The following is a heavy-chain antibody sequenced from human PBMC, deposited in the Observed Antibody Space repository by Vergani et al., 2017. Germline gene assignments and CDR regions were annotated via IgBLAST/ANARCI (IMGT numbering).Heavy chain of an antibody. V-gene: IGHV4-34*01. D-gene: IGHD3-3*01. CDR3: ARGLAYYDFWSGYHDSYYYCMDV. CDR1: GGSFSGYY. J-gene: IGHJ6*02. Sequence: QVQLQQWGAGLLKPSETLSLTCAVYGGSFSGYYWSWIRQPPGKGLEWIGEINHSGSTNYNPSLKSRVTISVDTSKNQFSLKLSSVTAADTAVYYCARGLAYYDFWSGYHDSYYYCMDVWGQGTTVTVSS. CDR2: INHSGST.